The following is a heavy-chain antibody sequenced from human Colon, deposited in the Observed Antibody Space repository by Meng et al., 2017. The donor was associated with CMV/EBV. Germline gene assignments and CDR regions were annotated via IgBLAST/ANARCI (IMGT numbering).Heavy chain of an antibody. V-gene: IGHV1-2*02. CDR1: FTGNY. D-gene: IGHD3-3*01. CDR3: ASQGPTDYDFWSGQNWFDP. J-gene: IGHJ5*02. CDR2: INPNSGGT. Sequence: FTGNYMHWVRQAPGQGLEWMGWINPNSGGTNYAQKFQGRVTMTRDTSISTAYMELSRLRSDDTAVYYCASQGPTDYDFWSGQNWFDPWGQGTLVTVSS.